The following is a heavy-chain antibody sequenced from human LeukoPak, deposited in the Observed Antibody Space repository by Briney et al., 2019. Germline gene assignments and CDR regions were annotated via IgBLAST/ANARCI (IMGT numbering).Heavy chain of an antibody. V-gene: IGHV4-39*01. CDR3: ARLTAAAGNSLFDY. D-gene: IGHD6-13*01. CDR2: IYYSGST. CDR1: GGSIGSSSYY. J-gene: IGHJ4*02. Sequence: SETLSLTCTVSGGSIGSSSYYWGWIRQPPGKGLEWIGSIYYSGSTYYNPSLKSRVTISVDTSKNQFSLKLSSVTAADTAVYYCARLTAAAGNSLFDYWGQGTLVTVSS.